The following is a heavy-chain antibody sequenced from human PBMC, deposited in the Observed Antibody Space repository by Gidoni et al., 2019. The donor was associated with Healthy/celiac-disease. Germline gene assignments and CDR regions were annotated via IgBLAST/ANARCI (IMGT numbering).Heavy chain of an antibody. D-gene: IGHD3-10*01. V-gene: IGHV3-33*01. CDR3: ARDIWFGELSPFDY. Sequence: QVQLVESGGGVVQPGRSLRLSCAASGFTFSSYGMHWVRQAPGKRLEWVAVIWYDGSNKYYADSVKGRFTSSRDNSKNTLYLQMNSLRAEDTAVYYCARDIWFGELSPFDYWGQGTLVTVSS. CDR1: GFTFSSYG. CDR2: IWYDGSNK. J-gene: IGHJ4*02.